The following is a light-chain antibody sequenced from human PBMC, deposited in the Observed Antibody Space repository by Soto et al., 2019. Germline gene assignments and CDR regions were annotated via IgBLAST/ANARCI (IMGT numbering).Light chain of an antibody. CDR2: EAS. V-gene: IGKV1-9*01. J-gene: IGKJ5*01. Sequence: IHLTHSSSPLFSXXLXXFTXXXRASHDISTFLAWYQQKPGKAPKLLIYEASTLQSGVPSRFSGSGSGTEFTLTISGLLPEDFAAYHCQQLYTLPFTFGQGTRLEIK. CDR3: QQLYTLPFT. CDR1: HDISTF.